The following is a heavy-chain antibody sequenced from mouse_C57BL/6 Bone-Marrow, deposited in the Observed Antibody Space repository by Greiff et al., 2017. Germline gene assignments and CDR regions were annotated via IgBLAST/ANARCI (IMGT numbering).Heavy chain of an antibody. D-gene: IGHD4-1*01. CDR2: IDPSDSNT. CDR3: AVNWDLWYFDV. Sequence: QVQLQQPGAELVKPGASVKLSCKASGYTFTSYWMQWVKQRPGQGLEWIGEIDPSDSNTNYNQKFKGKATLTVDTSSSTAYMQLSSLTSEDSAVYYWAVNWDLWYFDVWGTGTTVTVTS. CDR1: GYTFTSYW. V-gene: IGHV1-50*01. J-gene: IGHJ1*03.